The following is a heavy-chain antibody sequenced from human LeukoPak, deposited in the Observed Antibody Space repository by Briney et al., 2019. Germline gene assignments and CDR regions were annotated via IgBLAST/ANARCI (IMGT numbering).Heavy chain of an antibody. Sequence: ASVKVSCKVSGYTLTELSMHWVRQAPGKGLEWMGGFDPEDGETIYAQKFQGRVTMTEDTSTDTAYMELSSLRSEDTAVYYCATVVPTMVRGVTNWFDPWGQGTLVTVSS. J-gene: IGHJ5*02. CDR1: GYTLTELS. CDR3: ATVVPTMVRGVTNWFDP. D-gene: IGHD3-10*01. V-gene: IGHV1-24*01. CDR2: FDPEDGET.